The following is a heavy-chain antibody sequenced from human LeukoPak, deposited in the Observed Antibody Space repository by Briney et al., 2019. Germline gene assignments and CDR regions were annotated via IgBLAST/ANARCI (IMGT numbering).Heavy chain of an antibody. Sequence: GGSLRLSCAASGFTFSSYAMHWVRQAPGKGLEWVAVISYDGSNKYYADSVKGRFTISRDNSKNTLYLQMNSLRAEDTAVYYCAKEYSSSGYYLQHWGQGTLVTVSS. J-gene: IGHJ1*01. CDR1: GFTFSSYA. V-gene: IGHV3-30-3*01. CDR3: AKEYSSSGYYLQH. D-gene: IGHD3-22*01. CDR2: ISYDGSNK.